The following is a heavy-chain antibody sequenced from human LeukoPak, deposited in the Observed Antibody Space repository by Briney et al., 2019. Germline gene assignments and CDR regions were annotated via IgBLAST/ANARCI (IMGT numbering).Heavy chain of an antibody. V-gene: IGHV3-30*03. D-gene: IGHD5-12*01. CDR1: GFTFSSYG. J-gene: IGHJ5*02. CDR3: ATGVATINDH. Sequence: GGSLRLSCAASGFTFSSYGMHWVRQAPGKGLEWVAVISYDGSNKYYADSVKGRCTISRDNARNSVFLQMNSLRAEDTAVYYCATGVATINDHWGQGTLVTVSS. CDR2: ISYDGSNK.